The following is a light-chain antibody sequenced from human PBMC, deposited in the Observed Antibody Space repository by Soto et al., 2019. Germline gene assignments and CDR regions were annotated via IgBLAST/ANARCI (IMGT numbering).Light chain of an antibody. V-gene: IGKV3-20*01. J-gene: IGKJ2*01. CDR3: QQYDTSSYT. Sequence: EIVLAQSPGTLSLSPGERATLSCRTSHFSISGSLACYQHIPGQPPRLLIYDVSNRAPGIPDRFSGSGSGTDFTLTISGLEPEDFAVYYGQQYDTSSYTFGQGTKLEIK. CDR2: DVS. CDR1: HFSISGS.